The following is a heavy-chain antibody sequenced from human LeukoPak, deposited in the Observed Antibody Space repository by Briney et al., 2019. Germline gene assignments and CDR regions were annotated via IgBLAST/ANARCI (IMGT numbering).Heavy chain of an antibody. Sequence: PSETLSLTCTVSGYSITSGYYWGWIRQPPGKGLEWIGSIYHSGSTYYNPSLKSRVTISVDTSKNQFSLKLSSVTAADTAVYYCARALLPGDWGQGTLVTVSS. CDR2: IYHSGST. J-gene: IGHJ4*02. V-gene: IGHV4-38-2*02. D-gene: IGHD3-10*01. CDR1: GYSITSGYY. CDR3: ARALLPGD.